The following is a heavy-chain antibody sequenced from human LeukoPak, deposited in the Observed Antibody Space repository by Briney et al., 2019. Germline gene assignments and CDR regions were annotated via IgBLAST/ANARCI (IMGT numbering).Heavy chain of an antibody. J-gene: IGHJ4*02. CDR3: AKTTIGYSSGRYPGWPVDC. V-gene: IGHV3-23*01. D-gene: IGHD6-19*01. Sequence: GSLRLSCAASGFTFSSYAMSWVRQAPGKGLEWVSAISGSGGSTYYADSVKGRFTISRDNSKNTVYLQMNSLRAEDTAVYYCAKTTIGYSSGRYPGWPVDCWGQGTLVTVSS. CDR2: ISGSGGST. CDR1: GFTFSSYA.